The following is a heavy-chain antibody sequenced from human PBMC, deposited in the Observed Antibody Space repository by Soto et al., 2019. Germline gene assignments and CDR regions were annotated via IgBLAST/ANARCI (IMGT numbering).Heavy chain of an antibody. CDR2: INSDGSRT. V-gene: IGHV3-74*01. CDR3: ARALTYYYDIDY. CDR1: GFTFSSYW. J-gene: IGHJ4*02. D-gene: IGHD3-22*01. Sequence: GGSLRLSCAASGFTFSSYWMHWVRQAPGKGLVWVSRINSDGSRTTYADSVKGRFTISRDNAKNMLHLQMNSLRAEDTAVYYCARALTYYYDIDYWGQGDLVSVSS.